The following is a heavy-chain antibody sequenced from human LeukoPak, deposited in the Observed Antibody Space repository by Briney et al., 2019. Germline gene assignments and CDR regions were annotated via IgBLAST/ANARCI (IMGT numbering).Heavy chain of an antibody. CDR2: IYYSGST. D-gene: IGHD5-24*01. Sequence: RSETLSLTCTVSGGSISSYYWSRIRQPPGKGLEWIGYIYYSGSTNYNPSLKSRVTISVDTSKNQFSLKLSSVTAADTAVYYCARGTRFQRWLQLPDLYDYWGQGTLVTVSS. V-gene: IGHV4-59*01. CDR3: ARGTRFQRWLQLPDLYDY. CDR1: GGSISSYY. J-gene: IGHJ4*02.